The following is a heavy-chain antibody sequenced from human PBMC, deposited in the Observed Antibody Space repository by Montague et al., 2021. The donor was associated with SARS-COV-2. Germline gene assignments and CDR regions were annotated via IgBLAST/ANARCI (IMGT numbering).Heavy chain of an antibody. D-gene: IGHD3/OR15-3a*01. Sequence: SLRLSCAASGFSFSGSAVHWVRQASGKGLEWVGRIRSKPNIYAPAYAASVKGRFIISRDDSKNTAYLQMNSLKTEDTAVYYCTSHCWTGLDYYHYGMDVWGQGTTVTVSS. V-gene: IGHV3-73*01. J-gene: IGHJ6*02. CDR2: IRSKPNIYAP. CDR3: TSHCWTGLDYYHYGMDV. CDR1: GFSFSGSA.